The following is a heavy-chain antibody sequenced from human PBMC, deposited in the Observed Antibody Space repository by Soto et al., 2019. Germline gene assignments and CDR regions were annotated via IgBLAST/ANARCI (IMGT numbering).Heavy chain of an antibody. D-gene: IGHD6-6*01. Sequence: EVQLVESGGGLVKPGGSLRLSCAASGFTFSNAWMSWVRQAPGEALESVGRTKSKTDGGTTDYAAPVKGRFTISRDDSKSTVDLQMHSLKTEETAVYYCTTDQEAPWLAYWGQGTLVTVSS. CDR2: TKSKTDGGTT. CDR1: GFTFSNAW. CDR3: TTDQEAPWLAY. J-gene: IGHJ4*02. V-gene: IGHV3-15*05.